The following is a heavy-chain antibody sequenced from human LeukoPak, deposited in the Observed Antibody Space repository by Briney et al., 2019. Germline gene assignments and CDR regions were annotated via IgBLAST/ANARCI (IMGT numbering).Heavy chain of an antibody. CDR1: GFTVSSNY. Sequence: GGSLRLSCAASGFTVSSNYMSWVRQAPGKGLEWVSVIYSGGSTYYADSVKGRFTISRDNSKNTLYLQMNSLRAEDTAVYYCARGRTTVTAEFDYWGQGTLVTVSS. D-gene: IGHD4-17*01. V-gene: IGHV3-53*01. J-gene: IGHJ4*02. CDR3: ARGRTTVTAEFDY. CDR2: IYSGGST.